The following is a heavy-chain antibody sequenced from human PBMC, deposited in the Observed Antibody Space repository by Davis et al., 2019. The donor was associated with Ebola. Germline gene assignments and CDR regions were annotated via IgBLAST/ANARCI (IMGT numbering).Heavy chain of an antibody. CDR3: ARAGCGDCYHHSNNWFDP. D-gene: IGHD2-21*01. Sequence: GESLKISCAASGFTFSSYSMNWVRQAPGKGLEWVSYISSSSSTIYYADPVKGRFTISRDNAKNSLYLQMNSLRDEDTAVYYCARAGCGDCYHHSNNWFDPWGQGTLVTVSS. J-gene: IGHJ5*02. V-gene: IGHV3-48*02. CDR1: GFTFSSYS. CDR2: ISSSSSTI.